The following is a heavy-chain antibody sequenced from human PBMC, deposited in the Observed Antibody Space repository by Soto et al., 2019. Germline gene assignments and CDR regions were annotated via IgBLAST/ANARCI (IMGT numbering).Heavy chain of an antibody. CDR3: AAARYCSSTSCYKDYFDY. Sequence: QMQLVQSGPEVKKPGTSVKVSCKASGFTFTSSAVQWVRQARGQRLEWIGWIVVGSGNTNYAQKFQERVTITRDMSTSTAYMELSSLRSEDTAVYYCAAARYCSSTSCYKDYFDYWGQGTLVTVSS. D-gene: IGHD2-2*02. CDR1: GFTFTSSA. CDR2: IVVGSGNT. J-gene: IGHJ4*02. V-gene: IGHV1-58*01.